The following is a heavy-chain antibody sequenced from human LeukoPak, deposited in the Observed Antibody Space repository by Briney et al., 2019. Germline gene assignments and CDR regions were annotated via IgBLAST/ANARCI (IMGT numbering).Heavy chain of an antibody. D-gene: IGHD4-17*01. J-gene: IGHJ4*02. CDR1: GFTFSTYE. V-gene: IGHV3-48*03. CDR2: ISDNGNTI. Sequence: GGSLGLSCAASGFTFSTYEMNWVRQAPGKGLEWVSYISDNGNTIYYADSVKGRFTISRDNAKNSLYLQMNSLRVEDTAVYYCASGDYMDHWGQGTLVTVS. CDR3: ASGDYMDH.